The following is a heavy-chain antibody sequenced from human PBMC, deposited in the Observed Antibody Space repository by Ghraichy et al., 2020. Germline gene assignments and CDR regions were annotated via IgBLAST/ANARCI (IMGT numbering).Heavy chain of an antibody. CDR2: IYRAGTI. CDR1: GFTVSSNY. J-gene: IGHJ2*01. Sequence: GESLNISCAASGFTVSSNYMSWVRQAPGKGLEWVSVIYRAGTIYYADSVKGRFTISRDTSKNTLYLQMNSLRAEDTAVYYCARVSPGYFDLWGRGTVVTVSS. CDR3: ARVSPGYFDL. V-gene: IGHV3-53*01.